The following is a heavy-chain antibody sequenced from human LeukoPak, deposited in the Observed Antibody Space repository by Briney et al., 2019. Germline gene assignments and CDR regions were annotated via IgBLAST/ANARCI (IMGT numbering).Heavy chain of an antibody. D-gene: IGHD6-19*01. CDR2: IYYSGST. J-gene: IGHJ4*02. CDR1: GGSISSSSYY. CDR3: ARVPAGGQWLVIY. Sequence: SETLSLTCTVSGGSISSSSYYWGWIRQPPGKELEWIGSIYYSGSTYYNPSLKSRVTISVDTSKNQFSLKLSSVTAADTAVYYCARVPAGGQWLVIYWGQGTLVTVSS. V-gene: IGHV4-39*07.